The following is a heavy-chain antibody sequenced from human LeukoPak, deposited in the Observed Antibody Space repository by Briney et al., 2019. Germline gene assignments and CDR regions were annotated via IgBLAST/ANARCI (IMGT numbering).Heavy chain of an antibody. CDR3: ARADYDILNYYYYYMDV. Sequence: TGGSLRLSCAASGFTFSGYWMSWVRQAPGKGLEWVANIKQDGSEKYYVDSVKGRFTISRDNAKNSLYLQMNSLRAEDTAVYYCARADYDILNYYYYYMDVWGKGTTVTVSS. CDR1: GFTFSGYW. J-gene: IGHJ6*03. D-gene: IGHD3-9*01. CDR2: IKQDGSEK. V-gene: IGHV3-7*01.